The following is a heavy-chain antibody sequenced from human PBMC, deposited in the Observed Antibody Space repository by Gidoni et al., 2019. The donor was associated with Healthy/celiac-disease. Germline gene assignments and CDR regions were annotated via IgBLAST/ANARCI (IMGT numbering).Heavy chain of an antibody. V-gene: IGHV3-23*01. Sequence: EVQLLESGGGLVQPGGSLRLCCAASGFTFSSYAMSWVRQAPGKGLAWVSAISGSVGSTYYADSVKGRFTISRDNSKNTLYLQMNSLRAEDTAVYYCAKDLQCSGGSCYSGGFDYWGQGTLVTVSS. CDR2: ISGSVGST. J-gene: IGHJ4*02. CDR1: GFTFSSYA. CDR3: AKDLQCSGGSCYSGGFDY. D-gene: IGHD2-15*01.